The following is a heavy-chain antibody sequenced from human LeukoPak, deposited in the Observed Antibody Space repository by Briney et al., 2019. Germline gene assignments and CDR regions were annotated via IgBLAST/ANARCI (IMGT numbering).Heavy chain of an antibody. V-gene: IGHV3-7*03. CDR2: IKQDGSEK. D-gene: IGHD3-22*01. J-gene: IGHJ4*02. CDR1: GFTFSSYW. Sequence: GGSLRLSCAASGFTFSSYWMSWVRQAPGKGLEWVANIKQDGSEKYYVDSVKGRFTISRDNAKNSLYLQMNSLRAEDTAVYYCAKGDVYYYDSSGYPLWEYYFDYWGQGTLVTVSS. CDR3: AKGDVYYYDSSGYPLWEYYFDY.